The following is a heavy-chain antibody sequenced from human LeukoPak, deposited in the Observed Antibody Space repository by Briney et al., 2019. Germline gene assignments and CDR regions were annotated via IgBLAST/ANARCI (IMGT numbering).Heavy chain of an antibody. CDR2: IGGSGTST. D-gene: IGHD3-3*01. Sequence: GGSLRLSCAASGFTFNNFPMAWVRQAPGKGLEWVSAIGGSGTSTYYADSVKGRFTISRDNSKNTLYVQMNSLRAEDTAVYYCAKDGVDYDFWSGYFHVDYWGQGILVTVSS. J-gene: IGHJ4*02. V-gene: IGHV3-23*01. CDR3: AKDGVDYDFWSGYFHVDY. CDR1: GFTFNNFP.